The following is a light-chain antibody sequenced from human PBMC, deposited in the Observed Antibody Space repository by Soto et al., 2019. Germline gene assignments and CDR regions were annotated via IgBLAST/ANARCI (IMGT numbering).Light chain of an antibody. CDR2: DAS. CDR3: QQSNNWPFS. V-gene: IGKV3-11*01. J-gene: IGKJ5*01. Sequence: EIVLTQSPATLSLSPGGSATLSCRASQSVSSYLAWYQQKTGQAPRLLIYDASNRATGIPARFSGSGSETEFNLTISGLQSDDFAVYFCQQSNNWPFSFGQGTRVEIK. CDR1: QSVSSY.